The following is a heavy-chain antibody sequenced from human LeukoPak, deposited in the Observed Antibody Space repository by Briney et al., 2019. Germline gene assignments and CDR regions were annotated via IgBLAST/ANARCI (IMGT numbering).Heavy chain of an antibody. CDR3: ARDSGMDR. CDR1: GFTFSSHS. J-gene: IGHJ4*02. Sequence: KTGGSLRLSCAASGFTFSSHSMTWVRQAPGKGLEWVSSISSSSNYIYYADSVKGRFTISRDNAKNSLYLQANSLRAEDTAVYYCARDSGMDRWGQGTLVTVSS. D-gene: IGHD3-10*01. V-gene: IGHV3-21*01. CDR2: ISSSSNYI.